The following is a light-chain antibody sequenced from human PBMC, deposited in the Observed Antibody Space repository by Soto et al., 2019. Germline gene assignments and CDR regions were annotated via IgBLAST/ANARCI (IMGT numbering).Light chain of an antibody. CDR2: GAS. J-gene: IGKJ5*01. Sequence: EIVMTQSPATLSVSPGEKTTLSRRGRRSVNSNLAWYQQKPGQSPRLLIYGASTRATGIPARFSGSGSGTEFTLTISSLQSEDFAVYYCQQYNNWPPITFGQGTRLEIK. V-gene: IGKV3-15*01. CDR1: RSVNSN. CDR3: QQYNNWPPIT.